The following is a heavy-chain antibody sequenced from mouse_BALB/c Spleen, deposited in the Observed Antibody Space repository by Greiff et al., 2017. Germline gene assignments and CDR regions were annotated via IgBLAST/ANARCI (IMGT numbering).Heavy chain of an antibody. Sequence: VQLQESGAELVRPGASVTLSCKASGYTFTDYEMHWVKQTPVHGLEWIGAIDPETGGTAYNQKFKGKATLTADKSSSTAYMELRSLTSEDSAVYYSTRQLGPPGFAYWGQGTLVTVSA. D-gene: IGHD3-1*01. J-gene: IGHJ3*01. CDR1: GYTFTDYE. CDR3: TRQLGPPGFAY. V-gene: IGHV1-15*01. CDR2: IDPETGGT.